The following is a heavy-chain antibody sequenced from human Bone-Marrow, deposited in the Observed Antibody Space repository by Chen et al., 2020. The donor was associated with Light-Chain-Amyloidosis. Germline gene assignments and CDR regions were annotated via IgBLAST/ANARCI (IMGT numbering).Heavy chain of an antibody. CDR1: GFTLCDYS. D-gene: IGHD1-1*01. Sequence: EVQLVESGVGLAKPGGSLRLTCAASGFTLCDYSTNWVRQAPGKGLEWVSSISGDSNDIYYADSVKGRLTISRDNAKNSVYLQMNSLRTEDTAVYYCAREPTTDPLYYYGMDVWGQGSTVTVSS. J-gene: IGHJ6*02. V-gene: IGHV3-21*01. CDR3: AREPTTDPLYYYGMDV. CDR2: ISGDSNDI.